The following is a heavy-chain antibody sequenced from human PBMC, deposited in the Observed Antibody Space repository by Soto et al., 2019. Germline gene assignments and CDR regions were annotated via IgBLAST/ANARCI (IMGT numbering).Heavy chain of an antibody. J-gene: IGHJ5*02. V-gene: IGHV4-34*01. CDR1: GGSSGGYY. D-gene: IGHD3-10*01. CDR2: INHSRSI. CDR3: ARGPRNAPMVRGIIEFFGP. Sequence: PSETLSLTCAGEGGSSGGYYWSCIRPPPGTVLEWIGEINHSRSINYNPSLKTRVTVSVDKSTNQFSLKLNSVTDADTAVYYCARGPRNAPMVRGIIEFFGPWGQGTLVTVSS.